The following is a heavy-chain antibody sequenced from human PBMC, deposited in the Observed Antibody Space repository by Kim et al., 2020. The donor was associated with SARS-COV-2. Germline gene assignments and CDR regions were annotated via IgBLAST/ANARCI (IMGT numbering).Heavy chain of an antibody. J-gene: IGHJ6*03. CDR3: ARGQILYGDYVFHVPHYYYYSMDV. CDR2: MNPNSGNT. V-gene: IGHV1-8*01. D-gene: IGHD4-17*01. CDR1: GYTFTSYD. Sequence: ASVKVSCKASGYTFTSYDINWVRQATGQGLEWMGWMNPNSGNTGYAQKFQGRVTMTRNTSISTAYMELSSLRSEDTAVYYCARGQILYGDYVFHVPHYYYYSMDVVGKGTTVTVSS.